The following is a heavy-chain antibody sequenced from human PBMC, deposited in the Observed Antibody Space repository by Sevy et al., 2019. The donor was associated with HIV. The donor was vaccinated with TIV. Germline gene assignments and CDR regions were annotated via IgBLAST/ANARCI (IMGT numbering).Heavy chain of an antibody. D-gene: IGHD6-19*01. V-gene: IGHV3-23*01. Sequence: GGSLRLSCAASEFTFSSYGMSWVRQAPGKGLEWVSGISASGGSTYYADSVKGRFTISRDNSKNTEYLQMNSLRAEDTAVYYCAKEGGSGWYGDWGQGTLVTVSS. CDR2: ISASGGST. CDR3: AKEGGSGWYGD. J-gene: IGHJ4*02. CDR1: EFTFSSYG.